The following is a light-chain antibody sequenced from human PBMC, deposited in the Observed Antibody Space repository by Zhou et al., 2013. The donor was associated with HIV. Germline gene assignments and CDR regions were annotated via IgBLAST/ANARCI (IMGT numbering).Light chain of an antibody. CDR2: DAS. CDR3: QQHDNLPRAVS. Sequence: DIQMTQSPSSLSASVGDRVTITCQASQDISHYLNWYQQKPGKAPKLLIYDASSLETGVPSRFSASGSGTEFTLTISSLQPEDIATYYCQQHDNLPRAVSFGGGTKVEIK. V-gene: IGKV1-33*01. CDR1: QDISHY. J-gene: IGKJ4*01.